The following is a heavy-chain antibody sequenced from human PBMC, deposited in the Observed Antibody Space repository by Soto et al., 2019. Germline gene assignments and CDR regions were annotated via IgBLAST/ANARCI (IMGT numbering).Heavy chain of an antibody. J-gene: IGHJ4*02. Sequence: QVQLHESGPGLVKPSETLSLTCTVSGGSISSYYWIWIRQPPGKGLEWSGSIFYTESTDYNPSLKSRVTISLDTSKNHFSLNLSSVTAADTAVYYCARVDRGAFDHWGQGTLVTVSS. CDR1: GGSISSYY. V-gene: IGHV4-59*01. CDR3: ARVDRGAFDH. CDR2: IFYTEST. D-gene: IGHD2-2*03.